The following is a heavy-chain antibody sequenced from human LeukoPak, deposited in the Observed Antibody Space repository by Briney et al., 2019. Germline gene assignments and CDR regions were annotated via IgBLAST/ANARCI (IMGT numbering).Heavy chain of an antibody. CDR3: ARDRVRYSSSWGLDY. Sequence: SETLSLTCTVSGGSISSYYWSWIRQPPGKGLEWIGYIYYSGSTNYNPSLKSRVTISVDTSKNQFSLKLSSVTAADTAVYYCARDRVRYSSSWGLDYWGQGTLVTVSS. J-gene: IGHJ4*02. CDR2: IYYSGST. V-gene: IGHV4-59*12. CDR1: GGSISSYY. D-gene: IGHD6-13*01.